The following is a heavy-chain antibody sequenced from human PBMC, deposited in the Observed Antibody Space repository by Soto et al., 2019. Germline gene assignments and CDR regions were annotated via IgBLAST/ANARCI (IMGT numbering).Heavy chain of an antibody. Sequence: ASVKVSCKASGYIFTGYYIHWVRQAPGQGLEWMGWINPNTRGTHSAQRFQGRVTMTRDTSISTAYMELSSLRSDDSAVYYCARDRYSGYNSQFDYWGQGTLVTV. CDR1: GYIFTGYY. V-gene: IGHV1-2*02. CDR3: ARDRYSGYNSQFDY. CDR2: INPNTRGT. D-gene: IGHD5-12*01. J-gene: IGHJ4*02.